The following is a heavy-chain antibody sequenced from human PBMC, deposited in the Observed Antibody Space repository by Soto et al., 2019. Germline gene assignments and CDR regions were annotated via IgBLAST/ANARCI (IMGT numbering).Heavy chain of an antibody. CDR1: GFTFSSYD. J-gene: IGHJ6*02. D-gene: IGHD3-3*01. CDR2: IGTAGDP. CDR3: ARGKISTYYDFWSGYYTPLHMDV. V-gene: IGHV3-13*05. Sequence: GGSLRLSCAASGFTFSSYDMHWVRQATGKGLEWVSAIGTAGDPYYPGSVKGRFTISRENAKNSLYLQMNSLRAGDTAVYYCARGKISTYYDFWSGYYTPLHMDVWGQGTTVTVS.